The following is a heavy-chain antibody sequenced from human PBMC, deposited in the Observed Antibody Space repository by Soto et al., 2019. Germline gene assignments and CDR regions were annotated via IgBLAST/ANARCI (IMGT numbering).Heavy chain of an antibody. D-gene: IGHD1-26*01. J-gene: IGHJ4*02. V-gene: IGHV3-74*01. CDR3: VTRSGGSPGAFNY. CDR1: GFTFSTDW. Sequence: GGSLRLSCEASGFTFSTDWMHWVRQAPGKGLLWVSRINSDGSSTRYADSVKGRFTISRDNAKNTLYLQMNSLSVEDTAVYYCVTRSGGSPGAFNYWGQGTLVTVSS. CDR2: INSDGSST.